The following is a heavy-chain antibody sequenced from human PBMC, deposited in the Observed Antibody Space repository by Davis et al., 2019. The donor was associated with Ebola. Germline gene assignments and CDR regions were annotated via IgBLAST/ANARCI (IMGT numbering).Heavy chain of an antibody. J-gene: IGHJ4*02. CDR2: VYYTGST. Sequence: PSETLSLTCTVSGGSVSSANNYWSWLRQPPGKGLEWIANVYYTGSTNYNPSLRRRVTTSIDTSKEQFSLKLTSVTAADTAVYYCARLPGLYCSGGSCYSVFDFWGQGTLVTVSS. CDR3: ARLPGLYCSGGSCYSVFDF. CDR1: GGSVSSANNY. D-gene: IGHD2-15*01. V-gene: IGHV4-61*01.